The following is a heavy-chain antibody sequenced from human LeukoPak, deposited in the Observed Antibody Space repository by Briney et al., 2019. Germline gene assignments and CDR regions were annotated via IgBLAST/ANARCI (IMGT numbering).Heavy chain of an antibody. CDR1: GGTFSSYA. Sequence: ASVTVSCKASGGTFSSYAISWVRQAPGQGLEWMGAIIPIFGTANYAQKFQGRVTITADESTSTAYMELSSLRSEDTAVYYCARVSSPYAFDIWGQGTMVTVSS. V-gene: IGHV1-69*13. CDR2: IIPIFGTA. CDR3: ARVSSPYAFDI. J-gene: IGHJ3*02.